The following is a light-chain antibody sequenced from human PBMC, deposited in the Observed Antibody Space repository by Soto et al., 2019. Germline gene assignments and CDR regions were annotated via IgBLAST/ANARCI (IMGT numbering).Light chain of an antibody. Sequence: QSVLTQPPSASGTPGQRVTISCSGSSSNIGSNYVYWYQQLPGTAPKLLIYRNSQRPSGVPDRFSGSKSGNSASLAISGLRSEDEGDYYCAAWDDSLSGVVFGGGTKLTVL. CDR3: AAWDDSLSGVV. CDR2: RNS. V-gene: IGLV1-47*01. J-gene: IGLJ2*01. CDR1: SSNIGSNY.